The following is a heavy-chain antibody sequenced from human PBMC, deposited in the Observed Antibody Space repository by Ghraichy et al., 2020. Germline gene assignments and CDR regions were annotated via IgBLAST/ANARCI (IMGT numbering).Heavy chain of an antibody. D-gene: IGHD5/OR15-5a*01. J-gene: IGHJ6*02. Sequence: GGSLRLSCAASGFTFSSYEINWVRQTPGKGLEWVSYISSSGSTIYYADSVKGRFTISRDNAKNSLYLQMNSLRAEDTAVYYCARDRLIYEKQYYYYGMDVWCQGTTATVSS. CDR1: GFTFSSYE. CDR2: ISSSGSTI. V-gene: IGHV3-48*03. CDR3: ARDRLIYEKQYYYYGMDV.